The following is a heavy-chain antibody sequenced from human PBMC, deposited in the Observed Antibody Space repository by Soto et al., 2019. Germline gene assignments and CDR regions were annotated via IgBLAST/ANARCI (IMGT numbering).Heavy chain of an antibody. V-gene: IGHV1-69*13. D-gene: IGHD4-17*01. Sequence: GASVKVSCKASGGTFSSYAISWVRQAPGQGLEWMGGIIPIFGTANYAQKFQGRVTITADESTSTAYMELSSLRSEDTAVYYCARARHPTDPAFDIWGQGTMVTVSS. J-gene: IGHJ3*02. CDR1: GGTFSSYA. CDR3: ARARHPTDPAFDI. CDR2: IIPIFGTA.